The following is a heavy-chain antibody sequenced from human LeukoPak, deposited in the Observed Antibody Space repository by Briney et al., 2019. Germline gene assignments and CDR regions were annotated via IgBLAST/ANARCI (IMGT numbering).Heavy chain of an antibody. V-gene: IGHV1-8*01. J-gene: IGHJ2*01. Sequence: GASVKVSCTASGYTFTSFDINWVRQASGPGLERMGWMNPHSGKSGFAQKFQGRVTLTRNTSISTAYMELSSLRSEESAIYYCARRNWAYCYFDLWGRGTPVNVSS. CDR3: ARRNWAYCYFDL. D-gene: IGHD1-14*01. CDR2: MNPHSGKS. CDR1: GYTFTSFD.